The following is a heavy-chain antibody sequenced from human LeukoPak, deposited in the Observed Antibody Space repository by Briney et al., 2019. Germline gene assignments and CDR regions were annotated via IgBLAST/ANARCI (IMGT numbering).Heavy chain of an antibody. V-gene: IGHV3-43D*03. CDR2: ISWDGGST. D-gene: IGHD5-18*01. Sequence: GGSLRLSCSASGFTFDDYAMHWVRQAPGKGLEWVSVISWDGGSTYYADSVKGRFTISRDNSKNSLYLQMNSLRAEDTALYYCAKDRRYGYSYGTFDYWGQGTLVTVSS. CDR3: AKDRRYGYSYGTFDY. CDR1: GFTFDDYA. J-gene: IGHJ4*02.